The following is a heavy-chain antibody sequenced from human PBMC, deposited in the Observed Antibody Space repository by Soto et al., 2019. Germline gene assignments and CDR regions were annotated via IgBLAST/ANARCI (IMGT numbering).Heavy chain of an antibody. CDR2: IYYHGNT. D-gene: IGHD6-19*01. CDR3: ARHDGFSSGWIFDY. CDR1: GGPLTSRTYS. Sequence: SETLSLTCAVSGGPLTSRTYSWGWIRQPPGKTLEWIGTIYYHGNTYSNPSLKSRVTISVDTSNNQLPLKLRSVTAADTAVYYCARHDGFSSGWIFDYWGHGTLVTVSS. V-gene: IGHV4-39*01. J-gene: IGHJ4*01.